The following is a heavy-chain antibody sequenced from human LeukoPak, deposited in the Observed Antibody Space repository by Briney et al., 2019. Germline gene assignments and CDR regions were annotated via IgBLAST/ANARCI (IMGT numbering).Heavy chain of an antibody. Sequence: SVNVSCKASGYTFTGYYMHWVRPAAGQGLEGMGWINPNSGSTNYAQMFQGRVTMTRDTSISTAYMELSRLRSCDTAVYYWARGPTRVRGGEWDYWGQGTLVTVSS. CDR1: GYTFTGYY. D-gene: IGHD3-10*01. CDR3: ARGPTRVRGGEWDY. CDR2: INPNSGST. J-gene: IGHJ4*02. V-gene: IGHV1-2*02.